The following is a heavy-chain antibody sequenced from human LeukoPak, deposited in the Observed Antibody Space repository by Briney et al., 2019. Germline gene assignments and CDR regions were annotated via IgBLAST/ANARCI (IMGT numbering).Heavy chain of an antibody. CDR2: IKQDGSEK. V-gene: IGHV3-7*01. CDR3: ARDEGLAANYYYYGMDV. CDR1: GFTFSSYW. J-gene: IGHJ6*02. D-gene: IGHD6-25*01. Sequence: GGSLRLSCAASGFTFSSYWMSWVRQAPGKGLEWVANIKQDGSEKYYVDSVKGRFTISRDNAKNSLYLQMNSLRAEDTAVYYSARDEGLAANYYYYGMDVWGQGTTVTVSS.